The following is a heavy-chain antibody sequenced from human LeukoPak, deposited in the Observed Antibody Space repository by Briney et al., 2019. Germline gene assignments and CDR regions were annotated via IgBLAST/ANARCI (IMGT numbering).Heavy chain of an antibody. V-gene: IGHV1-69*04. CDR1: GGTFSSYA. D-gene: IGHD6-13*01. J-gene: IGHJ5*02. Sequence: ASVKVPCKASGGTFSSYAISWVRQAPGQGLEWMGRIIPILGIANYAQKFQGRVTITADKSTSTAYMELSSLRSEDTAVYYCARDVEQGYSSSFRVWFDPWGQGTLVTVSS. CDR2: IIPILGIA. CDR3: ARDVEQGYSSSFRVWFDP.